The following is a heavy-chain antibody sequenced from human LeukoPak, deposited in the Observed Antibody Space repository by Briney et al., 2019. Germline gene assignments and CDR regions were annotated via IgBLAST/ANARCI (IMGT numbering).Heavy chain of an antibody. CDR2: IIPIFGTA. CDR3: ARDTARYYGSGSYYRGSYYYYMDV. J-gene: IGHJ6*03. D-gene: IGHD3-10*01. V-gene: IGHV1-69*13. Sequence: SVKVSCKASGGTFSSYAISWVRQATGQGLEWMGGIIPIFGTANYAQKFQGRVTITADESTSTAHMELSSLRSEDTAVYYCARDTARYYGSGSYYRGSYYYYMDVWGKGTTVTISS. CDR1: GGTFSSYA.